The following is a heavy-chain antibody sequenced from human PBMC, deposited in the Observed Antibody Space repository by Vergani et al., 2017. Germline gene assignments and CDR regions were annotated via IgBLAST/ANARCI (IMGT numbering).Heavy chain of an antibody. Sequence: QVQVVQSGAEVKKSGASGKVSCKTLGYTFSNFYMHWVRKAPGQGLGWMGIINPIGGHTNYAQKFQGRVTMTRDTSTSTVYMELSSLRSEDTAIYYCARGDYGILTGYRYWGQGTLVTVSA. CDR1: GYTFSNFY. D-gene: IGHD3-9*01. CDR3: ARGDYGILTGYRY. CDR2: INPIGGHT. J-gene: IGHJ4*02. V-gene: IGHV1-46*03.